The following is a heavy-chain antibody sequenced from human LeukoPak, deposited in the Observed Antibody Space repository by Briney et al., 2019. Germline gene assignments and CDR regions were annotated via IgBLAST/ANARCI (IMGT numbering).Heavy chain of an antibody. J-gene: IGHJ6*03. Sequence: GGSLRLSCAASGLTFSSYAMHWVRQAPGKGLEWVAVISYDGSNKYYADSVKGRFTISRDNSKNTLYLQMNSLRAEDTAVYYCAREGLRSIAARRGTRDYMDVWGKGTTVIVSS. CDR2: ISYDGSNK. CDR3: AREGLRSIAARRGTRDYMDV. V-gene: IGHV3-30*04. CDR1: GLTFSSYA. D-gene: IGHD6-6*01.